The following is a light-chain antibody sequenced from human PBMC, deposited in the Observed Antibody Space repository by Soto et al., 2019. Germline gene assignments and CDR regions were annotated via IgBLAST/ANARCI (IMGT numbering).Light chain of an antibody. CDR2: AVS. CDR3: QQSNKWPLT. V-gene: IGKV3-15*01. CDR1: QSVSSN. J-gene: IGKJ1*01. Sequence: EILMTQSPGTLSASPGERATLSCRASQSVSSNVAWYQQKPGKAPRLLIYAVSTRGTGIPARFSGSGSGTEFTLTISSLQSEDFAVYYCQQSNKWPLTFGHGTKVEIK.